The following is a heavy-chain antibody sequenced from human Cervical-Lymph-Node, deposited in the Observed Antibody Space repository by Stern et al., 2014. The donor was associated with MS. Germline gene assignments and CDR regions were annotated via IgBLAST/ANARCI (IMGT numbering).Heavy chain of an antibody. Sequence: VQLEESGPGVVKPSETLSLTCTVSGGSISSYYWSWIRQPPGKGLEVIGYISYDGNTNYNSSLKRRVTISLDTSKKRFFLKLDSVSAADTAVYFCARVSTSFDDWGQGTLVTVSS. J-gene: IGHJ4*02. CDR2: ISYDGNT. V-gene: IGHV4-59*01. CDR3: ARVSTSFDD. CDR1: GGSISSYY.